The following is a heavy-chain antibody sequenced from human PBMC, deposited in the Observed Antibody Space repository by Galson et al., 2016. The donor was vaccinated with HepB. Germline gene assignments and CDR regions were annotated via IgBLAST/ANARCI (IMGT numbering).Heavy chain of an antibody. CDR1: GGSFNDYA. J-gene: IGHJ4*02. Sequence: SVKVSCKASGGSFNDYAICWVRQAPGQGLEWMGGIIPISGKLKFAQKFQGRVTITADESTTTAYTELSSVKSEDTAVYFCARAGSRTDFSSVDYWGQGTPVTVSS. V-gene: IGHV1-69*13. CDR3: ARAGSRTDFSSVDY. D-gene: IGHD3/OR15-3a*01. CDR2: IIPISGKL.